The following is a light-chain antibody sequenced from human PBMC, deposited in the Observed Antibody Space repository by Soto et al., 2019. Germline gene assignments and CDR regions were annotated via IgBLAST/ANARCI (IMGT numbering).Light chain of an antibody. V-gene: IGKV3-15*01. CDR1: QSVSSN. J-gene: IGKJ3*01. CDR2: GAS. Sequence: EIVMTQSPATLSVSPGERATLSCRASQSVSSNLAWYQQKPGQAPRLLIYGASTRATGIPARFSGSGSGTEFTLTIRSLQSEDFAVYYCQQYNIWPLTFGPGTKVDIK. CDR3: QQYNIWPLT.